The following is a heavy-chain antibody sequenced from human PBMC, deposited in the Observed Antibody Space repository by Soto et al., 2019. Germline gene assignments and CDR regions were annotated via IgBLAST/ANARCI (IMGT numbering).Heavy chain of an antibody. CDR1: GGSISTRNYY. CDR3: ARLPPGDALFDP. V-gene: IGHV4-39*01. Sequence: QLQLQESGPGLVKPSETLSLTCTVSGGSISTRNYYWGWIRQPPGKGLEWIGSIYYSGSTYYSPSLKSRVTISIDTSKNQFSLKLNSVTAADTAVYYCARLPPGDALFDPWGQGTLVTVSS. CDR2: IYYSGST. J-gene: IGHJ5*02. D-gene: IGHD3-10*01.